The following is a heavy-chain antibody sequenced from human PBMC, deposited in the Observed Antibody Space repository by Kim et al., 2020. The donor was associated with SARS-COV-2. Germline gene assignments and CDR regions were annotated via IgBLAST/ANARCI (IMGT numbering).Heavy chain of an antibody. J-gene: IGHJ4*02. D-gene: IGHD2-15*01. Sequence: AAYVKGRFTIPRDNAKNTLYLQMNSRGAEDTDVYCCAKDHSLDVAATSDYWGQGTLVTVSS. V-gene: IGHV3-23*01. CDR3: AKDHSLDVAATSDY.